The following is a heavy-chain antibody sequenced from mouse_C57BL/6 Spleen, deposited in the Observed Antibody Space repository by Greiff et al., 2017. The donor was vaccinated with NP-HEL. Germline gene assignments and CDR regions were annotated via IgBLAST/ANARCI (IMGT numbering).Heavy chain of an antibody. D-gene: IGHD1-1*01. V-gene: IGHV1-55*01. Sequence: QVQLQQPGAELVKPGASVKMSCKASGYTFTSYWITWAKQRPGQGLEWIGDIYPGSGSTNYNEKFKSKATLTVDTSSSTAYMQLSSLTSEASAVYYCARWLYGYFDVWGTWTTVTVSS. CDR3: ARWLYGYFDV. J-gene: IGHJ1*03. CDR2: IYPGSGST. CDR1: GYTFTSYW.